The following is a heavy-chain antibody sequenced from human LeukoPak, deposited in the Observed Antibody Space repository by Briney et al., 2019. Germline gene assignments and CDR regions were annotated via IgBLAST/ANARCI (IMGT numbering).Heavy chain of an antibody. V-gene: IGHV3-30*02. J-gene: IGHJ6*02. Sequence: PGGSLRLSCAASGFTFSSYGMHWVRQAPGKGLEWVAFIRYDGSNKYYADSVKGRFTISRDNSRSTLYLQMNSLRPEDMALYYCARAASEDYYHGMDVWGQGTTVIVSS. CDR2: IRYDGSNK. CDR3: ARAASEDYYHGMDV. CDR1: GFTFSSYG.